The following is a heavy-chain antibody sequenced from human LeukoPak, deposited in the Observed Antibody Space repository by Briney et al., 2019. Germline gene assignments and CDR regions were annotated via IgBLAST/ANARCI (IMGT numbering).Heavy chain of an antibody. CDR3: ARGRCSSTSCLAINRGY. CDR2: INHSGST. Sequence: PSETLSLTCAVYGGYFSRYYWSRIRQHPGKGPEWIGEINHSGSTNYNPSLKSRVTISVDTSKNQFSLKLISVTAADTAVYYCARGRCSSTSCLAINRGYWGQGTLVTVSS. CDR1: GGYFSRYY. V-gene: IGHV4-34*01. D-gene: IGHD2-2*01. J-gene: IGHJ4*02.